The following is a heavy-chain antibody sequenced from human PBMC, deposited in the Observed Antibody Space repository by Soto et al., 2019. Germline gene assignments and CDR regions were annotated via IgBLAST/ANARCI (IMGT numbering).Heavy chain of an antibody. CDR2: IYYSGST. V-gene: IGHV4-31*03. CDR1: GGSISSGGYY. Sequence: QVQLQESGPGLVKPSQTLSLTCTVSGGSISSGGYYWSWIRQHPGKGLEWIGYIYYSGSTYYNPSLKSRVTIAVDTSKNQFSLKRSSVTAADTAVYYCARVVDSSWGVYYYGMDVWGQGTTVTVSS. J-gene: IGHJ6*02. CDR3: ARVVDSSWGVYYYGMDV. D-gene: IGHD6-13*01.